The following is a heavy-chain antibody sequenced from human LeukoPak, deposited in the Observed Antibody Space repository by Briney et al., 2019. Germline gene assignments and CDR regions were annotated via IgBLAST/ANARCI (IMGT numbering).Heavy chain of an antibody. Sequence: PGGSLRLSCAASGFTFSSYSMNWVRQAPGKGLEWVSYISSSSSTIYYADSVKGRFTISRDNAKNSLYLQMNSLRAEDTALYYCARRHSSSWYGIDYWGQGTLVTVSS. CDR3: ARRHSSSWYGIDY. J-gene: IGHJ4*02. D-gene: IGHD6-13*01. CDR2: ISSSSSTI. V-gene: IGHV3-48*04. CDR1: GFTFSSYS.